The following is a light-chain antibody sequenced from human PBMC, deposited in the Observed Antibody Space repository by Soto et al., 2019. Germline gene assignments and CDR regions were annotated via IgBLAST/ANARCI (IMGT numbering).Light chain of an antibody. J-gene: IGLJ2*01. V-gene: IGLV2-11*01. CDR2: DVT. CDR3: CAYAGSSALL. CDR1: SSDVGTFNY. Sequence: QSALSQPRSMSGSPGQSVTVSCTGTSSDVGTFNYVSWYQLHPGEAPKLIIYDVTERPSGVPDRFSGSRSGNTASLTISGLQAEDEADYHCCAYAGSSALLFGGGTKVTVL.